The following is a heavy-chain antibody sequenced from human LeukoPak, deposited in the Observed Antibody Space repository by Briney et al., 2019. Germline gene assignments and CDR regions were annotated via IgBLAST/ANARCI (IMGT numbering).Heavy chain of an antibody. CDR1: GFTFDDYA. CDR2: ISWNSGSI. V-gene: IGHV3-9*01. J-gene: IGHJ4*02. Sequence: GGSLRLSCAASGFTFDDYAMHWVRQAPGKGLEWVSGISWNSGSIGYADSVKGRFTISRDNAKNSLYLQMNSLRAEDTALHYCAKDMKVGGTTPYYFDYWGQGTLVTVSS. D-gene: IGHD1-26*01. CDR3: AKDMKVGGTTPYYFDY.